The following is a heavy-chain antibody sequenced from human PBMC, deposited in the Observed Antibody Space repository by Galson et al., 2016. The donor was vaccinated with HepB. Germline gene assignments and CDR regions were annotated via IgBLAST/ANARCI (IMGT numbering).Heavy chain of an antibody. J-gene: IGHJ4*02. Sequence: LRLSCAASGFTFSGYWMTWVRQAPGKGLEWVANIKQDGSEKNYVDSVKGRFTISRDNAKNLVYLQMNSLRAEDTAMYYCASAPAATESDYWGQGTLVTV. CDR3: ASAPAATESDY. V-gene: IGHV3-7*01. D-gene: IGHD6-25*01. CDR2: IKQDGSEK. CDR1: GFTFSGYW.